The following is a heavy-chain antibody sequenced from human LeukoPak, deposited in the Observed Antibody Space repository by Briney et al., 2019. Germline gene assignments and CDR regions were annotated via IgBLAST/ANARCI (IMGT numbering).Heavy chain of an antibody. CDR1: GGSISSYY. J-gene: IGHJ4*02. CDR2: IYYSGST. V-gene: IGHV4-59*08. D-gene: IGHD6-13*01. CDR3: ARLVLVAAAATEGLAFDY. Sequence: SETLSLTCTVSGGSISSYYWSWIRQPPGKGLEWIGYIYYSGSTNYNPSLKSRVTISVDTSKNQFSLKLSSVTAADTAVYYCARLVLVAAAATEGLAFDYWGQGTLVTVSS.